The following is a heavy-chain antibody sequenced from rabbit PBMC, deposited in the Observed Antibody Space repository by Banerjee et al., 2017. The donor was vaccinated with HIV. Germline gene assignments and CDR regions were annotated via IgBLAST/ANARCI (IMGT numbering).Heavy chain of an antibody. D-gene: IGHD2-1*01. CDR3: VRSSIQYGYDDYGDWGYFNL. CDR2: IDPVFGST. Sequence: QSLEESGGGLVQPEGSLTLTCTTSGFSFSGSYFMCWVRQAPGKGLEWIGYIDPVFGSTYYASWVNGRFTISSHNAQNTLYLQLNSLTAADTATYFCVRSSIQYGYDDYGDWGYFNLWDPGTLVTV. J-gene: IGHJ4*01. V-gene: IGHV1S40*01. CDR1: GFSFSGSYF.